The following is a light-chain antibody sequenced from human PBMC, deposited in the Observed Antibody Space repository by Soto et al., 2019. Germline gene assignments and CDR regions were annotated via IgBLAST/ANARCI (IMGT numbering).Light chain of an antibody. CDR3: SSFAANDNVV. Sequence: QSALTQPPSASGSPGQSVTISCTGNSSDVGAYDYVCWYQQQPGKAPKLMIYEVNKRPSGVPDRFSGSKSGNTASMTVSGLQAGDEADYYCSSFAANDNVVFGGGTKLTVL. J-gene: IGLJ3*02. V-gene: IGLV2-8*01. CDR1: SSDVGAYDY. CDR2: EVN.